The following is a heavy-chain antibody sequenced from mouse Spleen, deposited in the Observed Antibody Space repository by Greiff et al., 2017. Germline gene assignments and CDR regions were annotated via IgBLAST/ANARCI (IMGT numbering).Heavy chain of an antibody. V-gene: IGHV5-9*04. CDR1: GFTFSSYA. CDR3: ARHATMDY. J-gene: IGHJ4*01. CDR2: ISSGGGNT. D-gene: IGHD6-1*01. Sequence: EVKLMESGGGLVKPGGSLKLSCAASGFTFSSYAMSWVRQTPEKRLEWVATISSGGGNTYYPDSVKGRFTISRDNAKNTLYLQMSSLKSEDTAMYYCARHATMDYWGQGTSVTVSS.